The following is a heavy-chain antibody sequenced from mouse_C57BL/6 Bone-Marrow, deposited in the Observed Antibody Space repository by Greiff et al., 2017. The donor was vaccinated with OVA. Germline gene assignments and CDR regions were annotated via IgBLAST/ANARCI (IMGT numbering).Heavy chain of an antibody. CDR1: GFTFSDAW. Sequence: EVKLEESGGGLVQPGGSMKLSCAASGFTFSDAWMDWGRQSPEKGLEWVAEIRNKANNDATYYAEPVKGRFTISRDDYNSSVYLQMNSLRAEDTGIYYSTKSKTGVADWGQGTLVTVSA. CDR2: IRNKANNDAT. CDR3: TKSKTGVAD. D-gene: IGHD1-1*02. V-gene: IGHV6-6*01. J-gene: IGHJ3*01.